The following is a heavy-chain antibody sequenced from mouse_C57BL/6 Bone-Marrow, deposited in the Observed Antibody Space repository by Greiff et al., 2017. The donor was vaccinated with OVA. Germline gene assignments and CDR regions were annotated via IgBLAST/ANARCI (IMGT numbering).Heavy chain of an antibody. CDR3: ARPVVASRYFDV. D-gene: IGHD1-1*01. V-gene: IGHV1-61*01. CDR2: IYPSDSET. J-gene: IGHJ1*03. CDR1: GYTFTSYW. Sequence: QVQLQQPGAELVRPGSSVKLSCKASGYTFTSYWMDWVKQRPGQGLEWIGNIYPSDSETHYNQKFKDKATLTVDKSSSTAYMQLSSLTSEDSAVYDCARPVVASRYFDVWGTGTTVTVSS.